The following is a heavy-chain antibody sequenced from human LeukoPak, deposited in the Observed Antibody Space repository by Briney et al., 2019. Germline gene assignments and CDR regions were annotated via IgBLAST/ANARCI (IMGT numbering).Heavy chain of an antibody. CDR3: ARERQWLVLPYLDY. CDR1: GFTFSDYY. Sequence: GGSLRLSCAASGFTFSDYYMSWIRQAPGKGLEWVSYISSSGSTIYYADSVKGRFTISRDNAKNSLYLQMNSLRAEDTAVYYCARERQWLVLPYLDYWGQGTLVTVSS. J-gene: IGHJ4*02. D-gene: IGHD6-19*01. CDR2: ISSSGSTI. V-gene: IGHV3-11*04.